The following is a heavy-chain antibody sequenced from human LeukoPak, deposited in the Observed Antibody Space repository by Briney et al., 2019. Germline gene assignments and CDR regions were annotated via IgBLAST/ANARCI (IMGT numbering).Heavy chain of an antibody. D-gene: IGHD4-17*01. CDR1: GFTFGTYA. J-gene: IGHJ6*04. CDR2: ISYDGSNK. Sequence: GRSLRLSCAASGFTFGTYAMHWVRQAPGKGLEWVAVISYDGSNKYHADSVKGRFTISRDNSKNTLYLQMNSLRPEDTAVYYCAKNARDYGDYDHYGMDVWGKGTTVTVSS. CDR3: AKNARDYGDYDHYGMDV. V-gene: IGHV3-30*18.